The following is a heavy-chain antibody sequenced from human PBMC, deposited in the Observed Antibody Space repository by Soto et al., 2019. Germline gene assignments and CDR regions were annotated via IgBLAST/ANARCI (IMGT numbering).Heavy chain of an antibody. J-gene: IGHJ5*02. CDR1: GFTFPSYG. CDR2: ISGSAGST. Sequence: EVQLLESGGGLVQPGGFLRLSCAASGFTFPSYGMTWVRQSPGKGLEWVSSISGSAGSTYYADFVKGRFTISRDNSKNTVYLQMNSLRAEDTAVYYCAKDSLRIYDFWSGTGNWFDPWGQGTLVTVSS. CDR3: AKDSLRIYDFWSGTGNWFDP. V-gene: IGHV3-23*01. D-gene: IGHD3-3*01.